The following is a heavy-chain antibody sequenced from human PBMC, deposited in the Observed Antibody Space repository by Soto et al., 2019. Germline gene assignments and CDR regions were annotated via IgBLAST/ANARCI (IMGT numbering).Heavy chain of an antibody. V-gene: IGHV3-7*05. D-gene: IGHD6-19*01. CDR2: IKQDGSEK. Sequence: EVQLVESGGGLVQPGESLRLSCVASGFALSNYGINWVRQAPGKGLEWVANIKQDGSEKNYVDSVKGRFTISRDNARNSLYLQMNSLRAEDTAAYYCATETSTCGCWGQGTLVTVSS. CDR1: GFALSNYG. CDR3: ATETSTCGC. J-gene: IGHJ4*02.